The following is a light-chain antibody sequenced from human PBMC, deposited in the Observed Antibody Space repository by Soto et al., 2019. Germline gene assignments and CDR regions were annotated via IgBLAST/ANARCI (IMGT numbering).Light chain of an antibody. CDR3: QQYHNYPWT. Sequence: DIQMTQSPSTLSASVGDRVTITCRASQTINNWLAWYQQKPGKAPKLLIYKASSLEGGVSSRFSGSASGTEFTLSISSLQPDDFATFYCQQYHNYPWTFGQGTKV. V-gene: IGKV1-5*03. CDR2: KAS. J-gene: IGKJ1*01. CDR1: QTINNW.